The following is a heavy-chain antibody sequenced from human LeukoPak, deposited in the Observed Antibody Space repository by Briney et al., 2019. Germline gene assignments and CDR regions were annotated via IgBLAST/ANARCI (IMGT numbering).Heavy chain of an antibody. CDR3: ARDYVVVPAAPRQYYYYGMDV. D-gene: IGHD2-2*01. J-gene: IGHJ6*02. V-gene: IGHV1-18*01. CDR1: GYTFTSYG. Sequence: ASVKVSCKASGYTFTSYGISWVRQAPGQGLEWMGWISAYNGNTNYAQKLQGRVTMTTDTSTSTAYMELRSLRSDDTAVYYCARDYVVVPAAPRQYYYYGMDVWGQGTTVTVSS. CDR2: ISAYNGNT.